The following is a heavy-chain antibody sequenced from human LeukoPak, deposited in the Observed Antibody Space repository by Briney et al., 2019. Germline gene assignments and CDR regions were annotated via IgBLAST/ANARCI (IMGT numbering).Heavy chain of an antibody. J-gene: IGHJ3*02. D-gene: IGHD1-26*01. CDR3: ARRFPPWQEGGSYQKPSWTFDI. CDR2: IIPILGIA. Sequence: SVKDSCKASGGTFSSYAISWVRQAPGQGLEWMGRIIPILGIANYAQKFQGRVTITADKSTSTAYMELSSLRSEDTAVYYCARRFPPWQEGGSYQKPSWTFDIWGQGTMVTDSS. CDR1: GGTFSSYA. V-gene: IGHV1-69*04.